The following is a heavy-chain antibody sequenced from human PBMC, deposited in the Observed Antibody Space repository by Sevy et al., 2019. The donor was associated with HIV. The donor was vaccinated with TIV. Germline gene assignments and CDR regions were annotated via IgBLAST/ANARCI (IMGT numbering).Heavy chain of an antibody. CDR1: GFTFRSYS. V-gene: IGHV3-21*01. Sequence: GGSRRLSCAASGFTFRSYSMNWVRQAPGRGLEWVSSITSSSSFIFYADSVKGRFTISRDNAKNSLFLQMNSLRAEDTAVYYCARPTSGLSEYEPLDNARFYGMDVWGQGTTVTVSS. CDR2: ITSSSSFI. CDR3: ARPTSGLSEYEPLDNARFYGMDV. J-gene: IGHJ6*02. D-gene: IGHD1-20*01.